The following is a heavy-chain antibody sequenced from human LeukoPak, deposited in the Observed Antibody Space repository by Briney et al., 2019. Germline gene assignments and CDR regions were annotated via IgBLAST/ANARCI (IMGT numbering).Heavy chain of an antibody. CDR2: ISCYNGNI. Sequence: ASVKVSCKASGYTFTDFAITWVRQAPGQGLEWMGWISCYNGNIKYAQNVQGRVTMTKDTSTSTVYMELRSLRSDDTAVYYCARAPGIAAAGTDYDYWGQGTLVTVSS. V-gene: IGHV1-18*01. J-gene: IGHJ4*02. CDR3: ARAPGIAAAGTDYDY. CDR1: GYTFTDFA. D-gene: IGHD6-13*01.